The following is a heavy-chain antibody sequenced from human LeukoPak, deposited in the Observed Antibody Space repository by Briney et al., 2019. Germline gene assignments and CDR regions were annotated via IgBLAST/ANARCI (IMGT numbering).Heavy chain of an antibody. V-gene: IGHV1-2*02. CDR2: INPNSGGT. CDR1: GYTFTGYY. J-gene: IGHJ1*01. Sequence: ASVKVSCEASGYTFTGYYMHWVRQAPGQGLEWMGWINPNSGGTNYAQKFQGRVTMTRDTSISTAYMELSRLRSDDTAVYYCARESYGSRYSGQLFQHWGQGTLVTVSS. D-gene: IGHD5-12*01. CDR3: ARESYGSRYSGQLFQH.